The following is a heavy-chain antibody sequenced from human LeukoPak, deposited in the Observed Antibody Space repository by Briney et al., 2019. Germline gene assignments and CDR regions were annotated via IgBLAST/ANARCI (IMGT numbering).Heavy chain of an antibody. D-gene: IGHD2-2*01. V-gene: IGHV3-74*01. CDR3: AKGTLRSCRGIICYPFDS. Sequence: GGSLRLSCAAPGFTLNGYWMHWVRQAPGKGLVWVSRINSDGSTTSYADSVKGRFTSSRDNSKYTLYLQMNSLRAEDTAIYYCAKGTLRSCRGIICYPFDSWGQGTLVTVSS. CDR2: INSDGSTT. CDR1: GFTLNGYW. J-gene: IGHJ4*02.